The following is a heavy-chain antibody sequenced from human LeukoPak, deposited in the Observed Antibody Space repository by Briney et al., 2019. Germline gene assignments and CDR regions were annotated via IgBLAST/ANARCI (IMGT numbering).Heavy chain of an antibody. V-gene: IGHV3-30*02. J-gene: IGHJ4*02. D-gene: IGHD4-17*01. CDR1: GFTFNSYA. CDR2: IRYDGGDQ. Sequence: GGSLRLSCAASGFTFNSYAMHWVRQAPGKGLEWVTYIRYDGGDQYYADSVKGRFTISRDNAKNTLYLQMNSLRAEDTAVYYCATQVTTRWDYWGQGTLVTVSS. CDR3: ATQVTTRWDY.